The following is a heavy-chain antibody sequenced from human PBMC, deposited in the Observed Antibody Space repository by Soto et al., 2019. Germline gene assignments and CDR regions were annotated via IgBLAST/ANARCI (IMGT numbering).Heavy chain of an antibody. CDR2: ISGSGGST. Sequence: GGSLRLSCAASGFTFSSYAMSWVRQAPGKGLEWVSAISGSGGSTYYADFVKGRFTISRDNSKKTLYLQMNSLRAEDTAVYYCAKDRYSSGWYVYWGQGTLVTVSS. J-gene: IGHJ4*02. CDR1: GFTFSSYA. D-gene: IGHD6-19*01. CDR3: AKDRYSSGWYVY. V-gene: IGHV3-23*01.